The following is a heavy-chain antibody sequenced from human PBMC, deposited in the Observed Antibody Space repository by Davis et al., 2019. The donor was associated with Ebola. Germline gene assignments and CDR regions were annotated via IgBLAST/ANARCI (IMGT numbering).Heavy chain of an antibody. CDR3: ARESPLLWFGELLASLDAFDI. CDR2: TYYRSKWYN. J-gene: IGHJ3*02. V-gene: IGHV6-1*01. D-gene: IGHD3-10*01. Sequence: HSQTLSLTCAISGDSVSSNSAAWNWIRQSPSRGLEWLGRTYYRSKWYNDYIVSVKSRITINPDTSNNQFSLQLNSVTPEDTAVYYCARESPLLWFGELLASLDAFDIWGQGTMVTVSS. CDR1: GDSVSSNSAA.